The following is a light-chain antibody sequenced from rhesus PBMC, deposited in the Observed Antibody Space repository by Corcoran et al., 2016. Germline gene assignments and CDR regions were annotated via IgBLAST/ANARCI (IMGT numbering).Light chain of an antibody. Sequence: DIQMTQSPFSLPEYVGDTVTITCRASQSIRSWLDWYQQKPGNAPKLLIYKATSLQSGVPSRFSGNGSWTDFTLTIRSLQPEDFSTYYCLQYSSSPFTFGPVTKLDIE. J-gene: IGKJ3*01. CDR2: KAT. CDR1: QSIRSW. V-gene: IGKV1-22*01. CDR3: LQYSSSPFT.